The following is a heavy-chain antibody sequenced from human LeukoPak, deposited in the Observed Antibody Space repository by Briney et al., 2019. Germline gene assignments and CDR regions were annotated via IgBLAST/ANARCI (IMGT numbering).Heavy chain of an antibody. D-gene: IGHD2-2*01. CDR1: RYTFTGYY. CDR2: INPNSGDT. Sequence: ASVKVSCKASRYTFTGYYMHWVRQAPGQGLEWMGWINPNSGDTNYAQKFQGRVTMTRDTSISTANMELNRLRSDDTAVYYCARGNIVVVPPASVFDPWGQGTLVTVSS. CDR3: ARGNIVVVPPASVFDP. J-gene: IGHJ5*02. V-gene: IGHV1-2*02.